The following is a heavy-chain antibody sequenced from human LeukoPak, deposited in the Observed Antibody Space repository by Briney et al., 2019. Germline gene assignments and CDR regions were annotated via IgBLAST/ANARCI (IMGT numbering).Heavy chain of an antibody. CDR2: TIPIFGTA. D-gene: IGHD3-10*01. J-gene: IGHJ6*04. CDR3: ARGPVITMVRGVKYYYYYGMDV. CDR1: GGSFSSYA. V-gene: IGHV1-69*01. Sequence: SVKVSCKASGGSFSSYASSWGRQAPGQELEWMGGTIPIFGTANYAQKFQGRVTITADESTSTAYMELSSLRSEDTAVYYCARGPVITMVRGVKYYYYYGMDVWGKGTTVTVSS.